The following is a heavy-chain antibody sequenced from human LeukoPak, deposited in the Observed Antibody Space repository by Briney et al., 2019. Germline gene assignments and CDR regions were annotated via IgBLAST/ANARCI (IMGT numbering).Heavy chain of an antibody. CDR2: IYYSGST. D-gene: IGHD6-19*01. V-gene: IGHV4-61*10. CDR1: GGSISSGSYY. CDR3: ARAYIGVAANWFDP. J-gene: IGHJ5*02. Sequence: PSETLSLTCTVSGGSISSGSYYWSWIRQPAGKGLEWIGYIYYSGSTNYNPSLKSRVTISVDTSKNQFSLKLSSVTAVDTAVYYCARAYIGVAANWFDPWGQGTLVTVSS.